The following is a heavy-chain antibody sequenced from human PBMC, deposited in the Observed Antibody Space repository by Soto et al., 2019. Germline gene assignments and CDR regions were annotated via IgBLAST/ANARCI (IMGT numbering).Heavy chain of an antibody. J-gene: IGHJ6*02. CDR1: GFTFSSYA. D-gene: IGHD1-26*01. Sequence: EEPLLESGGGLVQPGGSLRLPCAASGFTFSSYAMSWVRQAPGQGLEWVSGISGSGGSTYYADSVKGRFTISRDNSKNMVFLQMNSLRAEDTAVYYCAKYSGSHYYYYAMDVWGQGTTVTVSS. CDR3: AKYSGSHYYYYAMDV. CDR2: ISGSGGST. V-gene: IGHV3-23*01.